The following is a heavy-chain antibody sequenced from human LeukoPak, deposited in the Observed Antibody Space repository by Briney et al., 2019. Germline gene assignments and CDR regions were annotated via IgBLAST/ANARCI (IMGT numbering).Heavy chain of an antibody. CDR1: GYPFISTG. CDR3: ARDHGGFWSGSVGF. Sequence: GASVKVSCKASGYPFISTGINWLRQAPGHGLEWMGWISPYNGNTNFAQHFQNRLTLTTDTSSSTSFMELRSLRYEDTATYYCARDHGGFWSGSVGFWGQGTLVTVSS. J-gene: IGHJ4*02. CDR2: ISPYNGNT. D-gene: IGHD3-3*01. V-gene: IGHV1-18*01.